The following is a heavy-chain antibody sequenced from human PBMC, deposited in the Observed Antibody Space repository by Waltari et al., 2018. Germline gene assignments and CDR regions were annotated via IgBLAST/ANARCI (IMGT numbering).Heavy chain of an antibody. J-gene: IGHJ4*02. D-gene: IGHD6-19*01. Sequence: QLQLQESGPGLVKPSETLSLTCTVSGGSISSSSFYWGWIRHPPGKGLEWIGSSYYTGSTYYKSSLKSRVTISVDTSKNQFSLKLTSVTAADTALYYCARVLANSSGWFIDYWGQGTLVTVSS. CDR2: SYYTGST. CDR3: ARVLANSSGWFIDY. V-gene: IGHV4-39*07. CDR1: GGSISSSSFY.